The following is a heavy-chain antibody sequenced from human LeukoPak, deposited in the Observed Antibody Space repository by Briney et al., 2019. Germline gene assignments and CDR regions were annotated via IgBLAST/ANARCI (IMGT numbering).Heavy chain of an antibody. Sequence: SETLSLTCTVSGGSISSYYWSWIRQPAGKGLEWIGRIYTSGSTNYNPSLKSRVTMSVDTSKNQFSLKLSSVTAADTAVYYCARGTDDFWWYAFDIWGQGTMVTVSS. J-gene: IGHJ3*02. CDR3: ARGTDDFWWYAFDI. CDR1: GGSISSYY. D-gene: IGHD3-3*01. CDR2: IYTSGST. V-gene: IGHV4-4*07.